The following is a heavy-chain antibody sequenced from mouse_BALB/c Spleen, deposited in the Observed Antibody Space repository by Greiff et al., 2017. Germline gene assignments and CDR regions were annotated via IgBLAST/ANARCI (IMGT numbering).Heavy chain of an antibody. CDR1: GFSLTSYG. Sequence: VQLVESGPGLVAPSQSLSITCTVSGFSLTSYGVHWVRQPPGKGLEWLGVIWAGGSTNYNSALMSRLSISKDNSKSQVFLKMNSLQTDDTAMYYCARDRTYGSPAWFAYWGQGTLVTVSA. CDR3: ARDRTYGSPAWFAY. D-gene: IGHD1-1*01. J-gene: IGHJ3*01. CDR2: IWAGGST. V-gene: IGHV2-9*02.